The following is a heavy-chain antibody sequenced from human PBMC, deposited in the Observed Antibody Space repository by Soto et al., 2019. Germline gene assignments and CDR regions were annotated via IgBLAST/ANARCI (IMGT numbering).Heavy chain of an antibody. V-gene: IGHV4-30-2*01. D-gene: IGHD2-15*01. J-gene: IGHJ5*02. CDR2: IYHSGST. CDR3: ARGLCSGGSCCFDP. Sequence: QLQLQESGSGLVKPSQTLSLTCAVSGGSISSGGYSWSWIRQPPGKGLEWIGYIYHSGSTYYNPALKSRVTISVDRSKNQFSLKLSSVTAADTAVYYCARGLCSGGSCCFDPWGQGTLVTVSS. CDR1: GGSISSGGYS.